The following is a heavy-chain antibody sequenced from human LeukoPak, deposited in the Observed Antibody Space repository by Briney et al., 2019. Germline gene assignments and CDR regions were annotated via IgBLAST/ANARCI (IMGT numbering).Heavy chain of an antibody. D-gene: IGHD6-13*01. Sequence: GGSLRLSCAASGFTLSTYWMSWVRQAPGKGLEWVANIKQDGSEKYYVDSVKGRFTISRDNAKNSLYLQMNSLRAEDTAVYYCARDGFVGAADYWGQGTLVTVSS. J-gene: IGHJ4*02. V-gene: IGHV3-7*01. CDR1: GFTLSTYW. CDR3: ARDGFVGAADY. CDR2: IKQDGSEK.